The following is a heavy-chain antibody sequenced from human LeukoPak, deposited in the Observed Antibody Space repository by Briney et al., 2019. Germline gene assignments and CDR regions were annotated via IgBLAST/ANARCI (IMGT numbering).Heavy chain of an antibody. CDR1: GYTFTVYY. CDR2: IIPIFGTA. Sequence: SVKVSCKASGYTFTVYYMHWVRQAPGQGLEWMGGIIPIFGTANYAQKFQGRVTITADESTSTAYMELHSLRSEDTAVYYCARALFYGDSYFDYWGQGTLVTVSS. CDR3: ARALFYGDSYFDY. J-gene: IGHJ4*02. V-gene: IGHV1-69*13. D-gene: IGHD4-17*01.